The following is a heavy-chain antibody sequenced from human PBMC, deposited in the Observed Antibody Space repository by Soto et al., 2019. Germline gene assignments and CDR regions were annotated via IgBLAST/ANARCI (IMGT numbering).Heavy chain of an antibody. CDR2: ISSSGSTI. CDR3: ARDKAATVVTPAFDY. V-gene: IGHV3-48*03. D-gene: IGHD2-15*01. CDR1: GVTFSSYE. Sequence: EVQLVESGGGLVQPGGSLRLSCAASGVTFSSYEMNWVRQAPGKGLEWVSYISSSGSTIYYADSVKGRFTISRDNAKNSLYLQMNSLRAEDTAVYYCARDKAATVVTPAFDYWCQGTLVTVSS. J-gene: IGHJ4*02.